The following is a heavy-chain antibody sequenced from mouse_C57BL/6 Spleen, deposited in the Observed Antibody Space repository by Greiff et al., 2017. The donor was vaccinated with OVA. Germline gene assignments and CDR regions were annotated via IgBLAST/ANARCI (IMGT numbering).Heavy chain of an antibody. CDR3: ARRDDYDEGFAY. V-gene: IGHV8-12*01. CDR1: GFSLSTSGMG. J-gene: IGHJ3*01. D-gene: IGHD2-4*01. CDR2: IYWDDDK. Sequence: QVTLKESGPGILQSSQTLSLTCSFSGFSLSTSGMGVSWIRQPSGKGLEWLAHIYWDDDKRYNPSLKSRLTISKDTSRNQVFLKITSVDTADTATYYCARRDDYDEGFAYWGQGTLVTVSA.